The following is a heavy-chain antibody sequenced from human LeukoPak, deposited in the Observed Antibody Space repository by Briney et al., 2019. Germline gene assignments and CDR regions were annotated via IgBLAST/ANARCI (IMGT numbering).Heavy chain of an antibody. Sequence: GGSLSLSCAASGFTFSSSEMNWVRQASGKGLEWVSYISSSGSTIYYADSVKGRFTISRDNAKNSLYLQMNSLRAEDTAVYYCARVGSYPDYWGQGTLVTVSS. CDR2: ISSSGSTI. V-gene: IGHV3-48*03. CDR3: ARVGSYPDY. D-gene: IGHD1-26*01. J-gene: IGHJ4*02. CDR1: GFTFSSSE.